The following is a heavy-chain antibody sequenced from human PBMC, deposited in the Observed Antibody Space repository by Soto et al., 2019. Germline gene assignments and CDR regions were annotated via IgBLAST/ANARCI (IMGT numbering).Heavy chain of an antibody. J-gene: IGHJ6*02. V-gene: IGHV4-30-2*01. CDR3: ATGYCSGGSCYSAPYYYCGMDV. CDR2: IYHSGST. Sequence: SETLSLTCAVSGGSISSGGYSWSWIRQPPGKGLEWIGYIYHSGSTYYNPSLKSRVTISVDRSKNQFSLKLSSVTAADTAVYYCATGYCSGGSCYSAPYYYCGMDVWGQGTTVTVSS. CDR1: GGSISSGGYS. D-gene: IGHD2-15*01.